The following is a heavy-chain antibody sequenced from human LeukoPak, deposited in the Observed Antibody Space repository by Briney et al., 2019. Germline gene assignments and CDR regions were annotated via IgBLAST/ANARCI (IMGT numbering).Heavy chain of an antibody. Sequence: GGSLRLSCAASEFTFSSYWMSWVRQAPGKGLEWVDNIKQDGNERHYVDSVKGRFTISRDNAKNSLYLQMNSLRAEDTAVYYCARVGIAVTHDALNIWGQGTMVTVSS. CDR3: ARVGIAVTHDALNI. CDR2: IKQDGNER. CDR1: EFTFSSYW. J-gene: IGHJ3*02. D-gene: IGHD6-19*01. V-gene: IGHV3-7*03.